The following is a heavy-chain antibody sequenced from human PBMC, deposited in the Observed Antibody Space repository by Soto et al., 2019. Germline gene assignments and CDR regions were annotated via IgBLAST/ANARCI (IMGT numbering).Heavy chain of an antibody. CDR2: IQHDASTI. Sequence: GGSLDLSCAASGFSFSGNTMHWVRQAPGKGLDWVAVIQHDASTIYYADSVKGRFTISRDNSKNTLYLQMNDLTTEDTALYYCVRVGWGYSFGNGLDGWGRGTTVTVSS. CDR3: VRVGWGYSFGNGLDG. D-gene: IGHD5-18*01. CDR1: GFSFSGNT. V-gene: IGHV3-30-3*01. J-gene: IGHJ6*02.